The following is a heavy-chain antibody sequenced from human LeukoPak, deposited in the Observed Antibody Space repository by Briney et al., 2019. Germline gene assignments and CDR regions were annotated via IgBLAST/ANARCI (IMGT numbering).Heavy chain of an antibody. D-gene: IGHD1-1*01. Sequence: GESLKISCKGSGYSFTSYWIGWVRQMPGKGLECMGIIYPGDSDARYSPSFQGQVTISADRSISTAYLQWSSLKASDTAMYYCARHETGPYFDYWGQGTLVTVSS. CDR1: GYSFTSYW. V-gene: IGHV5-51*01. J-gene: IGHJ4*02. CDR2: IYPGDSDA. CDR3: ARHETGPYFDY.